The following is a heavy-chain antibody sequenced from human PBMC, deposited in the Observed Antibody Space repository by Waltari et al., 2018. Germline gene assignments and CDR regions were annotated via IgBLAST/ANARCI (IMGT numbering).Heavy chain of an antibody. CDR2: IYYSGAN. J-gene: IGHJ5*02. CDR1: GGSISSGDHY. D-gene: IGHD1-1*01. Sequence: QMQLQESGPGLVKPSQTLSLTCIVSGGSISSGDHYWSWFRQSPGKGLEWLGQIYYSGANYYNPSLESRLTMSIDTGMNHFSLRLSSVTAADAAVYYCAREETTYKYFDPWGQGTLVTVSS. V-gene: IGHV4-30-4*08. CDR3: AREETTYKYFDP.